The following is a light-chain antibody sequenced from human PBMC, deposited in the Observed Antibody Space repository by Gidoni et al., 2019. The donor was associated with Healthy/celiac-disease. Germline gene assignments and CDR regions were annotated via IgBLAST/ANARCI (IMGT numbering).Light chain of an antibody. CDR2: DAS. Sequence: EIVLTQSPATLFLSPGERATLSCRASQSVSSYLAWYQQKPGQAPRLLIYDASNRATGIPARFSGSGSRTDFTLTISSLEPEDFAVYYCQQRSNWPLFTFGPGTKVDIK. V-gene: IGKV3-11*01. J-gene: IGKJ3*01. CDR3: QQRSNWPLFT. CDR1: QSVSSY.